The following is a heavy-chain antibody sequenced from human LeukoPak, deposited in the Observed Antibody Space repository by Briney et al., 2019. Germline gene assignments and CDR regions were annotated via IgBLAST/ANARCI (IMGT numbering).Heavy chain of an antibody. D-gene: IGHD3-10*01. CDR1: GFTFPDAW. CDR3: VTDGGPLAYYFTY. J-gene: IGHJ1*01. V-gene: IGHV3-15*01. Sequence: GGSLRLSCAASGFTFPDAWMRWVRQAPGKGLEWVGHIKNRNRGRTTEYTAPVKCRFTSSREDSRETVYRQMNSLKTDDTGVYYCVTDGGPLAYYFTYWGQGPLVTVSS. CDR2: IKNRNRGRTT.